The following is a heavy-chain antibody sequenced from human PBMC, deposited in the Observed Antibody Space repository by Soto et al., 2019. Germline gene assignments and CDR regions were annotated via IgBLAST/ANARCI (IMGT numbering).Heavy chain of an antibody. CDR2: ISAYNGNT. CDR1: GYTFGSYH. J-gene: IGHJ5*02. Sequence: ASVKVSCKASGYTFGSYHISWPRQSTRQGLEWMGWISAYNGNTNYAQKLQGRVTMTTDTSTSTAYMELRSLRSDDTAVYYCARDSPPFDPWGQGTLVTVS. CDR3: ARDSPPFDP. V-gene: IGHV1-18*04.